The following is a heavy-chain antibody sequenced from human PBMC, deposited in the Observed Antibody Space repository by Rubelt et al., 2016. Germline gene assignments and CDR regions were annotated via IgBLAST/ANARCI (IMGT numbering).Heavy chain of an antibody. V-gene: IGHV3-48*04. CDR3: ARALRLENFDY. CDR1: GFTFSSYW. D-gene: IGHD5-24*01. J-gene: IGHJ4*02. Sequence: EVQLVESGGGLVQPGGSLRLSCAASGFTFSSYWMSWVRQAPGKGLGWVSYLSSSSSTIYYADSAKGRFTISRDNAKNSLYLQMNSLRAEDTAVYYCARALRLENFDYWGQGTLVTVSS. CDR2: LSSSSSTI.